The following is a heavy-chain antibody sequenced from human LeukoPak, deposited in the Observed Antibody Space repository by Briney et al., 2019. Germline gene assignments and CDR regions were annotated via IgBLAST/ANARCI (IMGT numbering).Heavy chain of an antibody. D-gene: IGHD3-22*01. V-gene: IGHV4-59*01. J-gene: IGHJ4*02. CDR1: GGSISSYY. Sequence: PSETLSLTCAVSGGSISSYYWGWIRQPPGKGLEWIGYIYYSGSTNYNPSLKSRVTISVDTSKNQFSLKLSSVTAADTAVYYCARDGYDSSGKYVEWDYWGQGTLVTVSS. CDR2: IYYSGST. CDR3: ARDGYDSSGKYVEWDY.